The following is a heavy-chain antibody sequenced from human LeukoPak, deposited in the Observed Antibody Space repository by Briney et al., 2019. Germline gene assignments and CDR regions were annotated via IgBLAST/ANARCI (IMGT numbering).Heavy chain of an antibody. CDR1: SGSISSYY. J-gene: IGHJ4*02. CDR2: IYSSGTI. D-gene: IGHD1-14*01. Sequence: PSETLSLTCTVSSGSISSYYWSWIRQPPGKGLEWLGYIYSSGTINFNPSLKSRLTMSVDTSKNQFSLKLSSVTAADTAAYYCARVSAHRDFFDYWGQGTLVTVSS. CDR3: ARVSAHRDFFDY. V-gene: IGHV4-59*01.